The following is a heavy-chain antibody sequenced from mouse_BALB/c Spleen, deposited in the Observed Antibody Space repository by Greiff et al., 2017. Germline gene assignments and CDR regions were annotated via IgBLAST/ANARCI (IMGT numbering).Heavy chain of an antibody. Sequence: EVKLMESGGGLVQPGGSRKLSCAASGFTFSSFGMHWVRQAPEKGLEWVAYISSGSSTIYYADTVKGRFTISRDNPKNTLFLQMTSLRSEDTAMYYCAREGDGYYDYFDYWGQGTTLTVSS. CDR3: AREGDGYYDYFDY. J-gene: IGHJ2*01. CDR2: ISSGSSTI. V-gene: IGHV5-17*02. CDR1: GFTFSSFG. D-gene: IGHD2-3*01.